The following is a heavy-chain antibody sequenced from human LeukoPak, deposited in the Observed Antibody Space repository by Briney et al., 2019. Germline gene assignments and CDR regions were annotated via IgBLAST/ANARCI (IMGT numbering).Heavy chain of an antibody. CDR3: AKAERRYDFWSGYPPVGAFDI. D-gene: IGHD3-3*01. Sequence: GGSLRLSCAASGFTFSSYAMSWVRQAPGKGLEWVSAISGSGGSTYYADSVKGRFTIPRDNSKNTLYLQMNSLRAEDTAVYYCAKAERRYDFWSGYPPVGAFDIWGQGTMVTVSS. CDR2: ISGSGGST. CDR1: GFTFSSYA. V-gene: IGHV3-23*01. J-gene: IGHJ3*02.